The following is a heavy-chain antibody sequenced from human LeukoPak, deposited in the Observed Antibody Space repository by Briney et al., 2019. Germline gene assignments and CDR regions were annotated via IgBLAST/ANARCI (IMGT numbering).Heavy chain of an antibody. Sequence: SETLSLTCAVYGGSFSGYYWSWIRQPPGKGLEWIGEINHSGSTNYNPSLKSRVTISVDTSKNQFSLKLSSVTAAGTAVYYCASQGKDCSGGSCYSDVRYFDYWGQGTLVTVSS. CDR1: GGSFSGYY. CDR2: INHSGST. V-gene: IGHV4-34*01. CDR3: ASQGKDCSGGSCYSDVRYFDY. J-gene: IGHJ4*02. D-gene: IGHD2-15*01.